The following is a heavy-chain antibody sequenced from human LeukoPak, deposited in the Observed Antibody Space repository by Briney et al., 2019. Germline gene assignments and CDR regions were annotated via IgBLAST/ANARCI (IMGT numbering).Heavy chain of an antibody. CDR2: IKEDGSEK. V-gene: IGHV3-7*04. CDR3: ARVRYCDSTSCYFADY. CDR1: GFTFSTYW. Sequence: GGSLRLSRAASGFTFSTYWMSWVRQAPGKGPEWVANIKEDGSEKYYVDSVKGRFTVSRDSAKNSLYLQMNSLSPEDTAVYYCARVRYCDSTSCYFADYWGQGTLVTVSS. D-gene: IGHD2-2*01. J-gene: IGHJ4*02.